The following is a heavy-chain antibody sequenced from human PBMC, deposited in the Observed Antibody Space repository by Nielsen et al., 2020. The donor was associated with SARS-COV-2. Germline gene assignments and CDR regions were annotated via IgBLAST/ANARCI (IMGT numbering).Heavy chain of an antibody. CDR1: GFTFDDYA. CDR3: ASPDVLRYFDWLLPFDY. D-gene: IGHD3-9*01. CDR2: ISWNSGSI. V-gene: IGHV3-9*01. Sequence: SLKISCAASGFTFDDYAMHWVRQAPGKGLEWVSGISWNSGSIGYADSVKGRFTISRDNAKNSLYLQMNSLRAEDTALYYCASPDVLRYFDWLLPFDYWGQGTLVTVSS. J-gene: IGHJ4*02.